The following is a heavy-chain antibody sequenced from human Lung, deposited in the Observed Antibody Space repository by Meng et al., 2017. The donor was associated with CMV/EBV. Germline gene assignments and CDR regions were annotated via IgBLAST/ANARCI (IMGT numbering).Heavy chain of an antibody. V-gene: IGHV4-59*01. CDR1: GGSISGYY. Sequence: SETLSLTCAVSGGSISGYYWSWIRQPPGKGLEWIGYIYYTGSTNYNPSLKSRVTISLDTSKNQFSLKLRSVTAADTAVYYCARATGGNGLVAYYYYGLDVRGQGTTVTVSS. D-gene: IGHD5-12*01. J-gene: IGHJ6*02. CDR2: IYYTGST. CDR3: ARATGGNGLVAYYYYGLDV.